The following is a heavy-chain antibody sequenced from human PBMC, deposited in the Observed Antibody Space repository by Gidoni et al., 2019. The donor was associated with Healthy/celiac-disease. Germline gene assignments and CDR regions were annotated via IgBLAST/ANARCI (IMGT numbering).Heavy chain of an antibody. D-gene: IGHD5-12*01. CDR3: ARDLAGYSDY. V-gene: IGHV3-53*01. CDR2: IYGGGST. Sequence: EVQLVVSGGGLTQPGGSLRLSCAPSGLTVSRNYMRWVRQAPGKGLEWVSVIYGGGSTYDADSVKGRFTISRDNSKNTLYLQMNSLRAEDTAVYYCARDLAGYSDYWGQGTLVTVSS. CDR1: GLTVSRNY. J-gene: IGHJ4*02.